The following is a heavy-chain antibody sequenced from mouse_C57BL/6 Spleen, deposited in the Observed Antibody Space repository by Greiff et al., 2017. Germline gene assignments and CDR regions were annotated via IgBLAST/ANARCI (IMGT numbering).Heavy chain of an antibody. Sequence: VQLQQSGAELARPGASVKMSCTASGYTFTSYTMHWVKQRPGQGLEWIGYINPSSGYTKYNQKFKDKATLTADKSSSTAYMQLSSLTSEDSAVYYCARSENFDYWGQGTTLTVSS. CDR3: ARSENFDY. CDR1: GYTFTSYT. V-gene: IGHV1-4*01. CDR2: INPSSGYT. J-gene: IGHJ2*01.